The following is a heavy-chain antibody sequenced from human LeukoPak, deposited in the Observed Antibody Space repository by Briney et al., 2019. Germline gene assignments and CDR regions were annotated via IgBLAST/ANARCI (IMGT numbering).Heavy chain of an antibody. CDR2: IWYDGSNK. J-gene: IGHJ4*02. D-gene: IGHD3-22*01. V-gene: IGHV3-33*01. CDR1: GFTFSSYG. CDR3: ARDGGYYYDSSGYYWDY. Sequence: PGGSLRLSCAAPGFTFSSYGMHWVRQAPGKGLEWVAVIWYDGSNKYYADSVKGRFTISRDNSKNTLYLQINSLRAEDTAVYYCARDGGYYYDSSGYYWDYWGQGTLVTVSS.